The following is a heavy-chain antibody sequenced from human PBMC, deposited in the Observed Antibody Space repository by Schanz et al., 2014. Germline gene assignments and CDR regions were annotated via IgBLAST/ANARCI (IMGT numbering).Heavy chain of an antibody. D-gene: IGHD2-21*01. CDR2: IIPSLGLA. CDR3: ARDRLACGAECYSVEVFEI. J-gene: IGHJ4*02. V-gene: IGHV1-69*04. CDR1: GGTFSSFG. Sequence: QVQLVQSGPEVKKPGSSVKVSCKASGGTFSSFGINWVRQAPGQGLEWMGRIIPSLGLAKYEQKFQDKVTITADTSTTTAYMELSGLRSDDTAEYYCARDRLACGAECYSVEVFEIWGQGTLVIVSS.